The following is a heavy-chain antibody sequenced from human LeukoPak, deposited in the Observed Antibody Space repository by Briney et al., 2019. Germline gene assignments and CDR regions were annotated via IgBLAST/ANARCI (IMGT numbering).Heavy chain of an antibody. CDR3: ARDGEWLQFQH. CDR1: GYTFTSYY. D-gene: IGHD3-3*01. Sequence: GASVKVSCKASGYTFTSYYMHWVRQAPGQGLEWMGIINPSGGSTSYARKFQGRVTMTRDMSTSTVYMELSSLRSEDTAVYYCARDGEWLQFQHWGQGTLVTVSS. V-gene: IGHV1-46*01. J-gene: IGHJ1*01. CDR2: INPSGGST.